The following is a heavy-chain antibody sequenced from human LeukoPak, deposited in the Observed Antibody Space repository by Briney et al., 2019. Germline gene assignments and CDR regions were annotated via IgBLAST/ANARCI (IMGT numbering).Heavy chain of an antibody. D-gene: IGHD3-22*01. V-gene: IGHV3-30*18. CDR1: GFTFSSYD. Sequence: PGRSLRLSCAASGFTFSSYDMHWVRQAPGKGLEWVALISYDGSNKYYADSVQGRFTISRDNSKNTLYLQMNSLRAEDTAVYYCAKTVNYYDSRRLDYWGQGTLVTVSS. CDR2: ISYDGSNK. CDR3: AKTVNYYDSRRLDY. J-gene: IGHJ4*02.